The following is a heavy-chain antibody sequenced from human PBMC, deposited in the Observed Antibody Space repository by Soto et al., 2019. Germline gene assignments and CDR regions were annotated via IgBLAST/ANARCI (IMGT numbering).Heavy chain of an antibody. V-gene: IGHV1-3*01. CDR3: ATRDGYMGYFDY. CDR2: INAGNGNT. J-gene: IGHJ4*02. D-gene: IGHD5-12*01. CDR1: GYTFTSYA. Sequence: ASVKVSCKASGYTFTSYAMHWVRQAPGQRLEWMGWINAGNGNTKYSQKFQGRVTITRDTSASTAYMELSSLRSEDTAVYYCATRDGYMGYFDYWGQGTLVTVSS.